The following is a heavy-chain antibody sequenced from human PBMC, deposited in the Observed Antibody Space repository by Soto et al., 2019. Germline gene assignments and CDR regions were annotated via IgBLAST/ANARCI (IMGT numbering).Heavy chain of an antibody. CDR3: VRLPDNVDVLTGRSGYNDY. D-gene: IGHD3-9*01. CDR2: MNPNSGNT. CDR1: GYTFTNYD. Sequence: QVPLVQSGAEVKKPGASVKVSCKASGYTFTNYDINWVRHATGQGLEWMGWMNPNSGNTGSAQKFQGRVTMTRDTSINTAYMELSSLRSDDTAVYYCVRLPDNVDVLTGRSGYNDYWGQGTLVTVSS. V-gene: IGHV1-8*01. J-gene: IGHJ4*02.